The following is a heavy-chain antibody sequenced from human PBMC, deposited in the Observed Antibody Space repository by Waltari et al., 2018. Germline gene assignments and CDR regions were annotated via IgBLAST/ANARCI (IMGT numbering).Heavy chain of an antibody. Sequence: EVHLVESGGGLVQPGGSLRLSCAASGFTSSSYWMSWVRQAPGKGLEWVANIKQDGSEKYYVDSVKGRFTISRDNAKNSLYLQMNSLRAEDTAVYYCARQGSYYFDYWGQGTLVTV. CDR2: IKQDGSEK. V-gene: IGHV3-7*01. CDR1: GFTSSSYW. D-gene: IGHD1-26*01. CDR3: ARQGSYYFDY. J-gene: IGHJ4*02.